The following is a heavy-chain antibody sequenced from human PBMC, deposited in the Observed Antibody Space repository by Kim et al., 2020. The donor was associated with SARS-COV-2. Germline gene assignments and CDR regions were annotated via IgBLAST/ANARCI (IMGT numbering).Heavy chain of an antibody. CDR2: ISSSGSTI. D-gene: IGHD2-2*01. CDR3: GFGVVVPAFDP. Sequence: GGSLRLSCAASGFTFSDYYMRWIRQAPGKGLEWVSYISSSGSTIYYADSVKGRFTISRDNAKNSLYLQMNSLRAEDTAVYYCGFGVVVPAFDPWGQGTLVTVSS. CDR1: GFTFSDYY. V-gene: IGHV3-11*01. J-gene: IGHJ5*02.